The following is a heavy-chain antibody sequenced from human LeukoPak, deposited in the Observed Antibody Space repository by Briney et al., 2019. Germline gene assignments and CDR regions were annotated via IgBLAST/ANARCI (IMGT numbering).Heavy chain of an antibody. V-gene: IGHV3-30*03. CDR2: ISYDGSYK. D-gene: IGHD1-1*01. J-gene: IGHJ3*02. CDR3: ASWNPQLGDAFDI. CDR1: GFTFSTSG. Sequence: GGSLRLSCAASGFTFSTSGMHWVRQSPGKGLEWMALISYDGSYKDFADSVQGRFTISRDNSKNTLYLQMNSLRPEDTAVYYCASWNPQLGDAFDIWGQGTMVTVSS.